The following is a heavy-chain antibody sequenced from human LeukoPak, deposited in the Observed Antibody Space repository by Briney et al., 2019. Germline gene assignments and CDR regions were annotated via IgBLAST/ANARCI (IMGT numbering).Heavy chain of an antibody. D-gene: IGHD3-10*01. CDR2: INHSGST. CDR1: GGSISSSSYY. Sequence: SETLSLTCTVSGGSISSSSYYWSWIRQPPGKGLEWIGEINHSGSTNYNPSLKSRVTISVDTSKNQFSLKLSSVTAADTAVYYCARGGSGSYFVWGKGTTVTISS. CDR3: ARGGSGSYFV. V-gene: IGHV4-39*07. J-gene: IGHJ6*04.